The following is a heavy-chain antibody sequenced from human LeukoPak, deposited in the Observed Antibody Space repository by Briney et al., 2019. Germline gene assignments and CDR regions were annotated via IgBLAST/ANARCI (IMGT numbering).Heavy chain of an antibody. V-gene: IGHV4-30-4*08. J-gene: IGHJ4*02. CDR2: IYHSGNT. CDR1: GGSISSGDYY. D-gene: IGHD3-3*01. CDR3: ARGGTRITIAGVVINDFDC. Sequence: SQTLSLTCTVSGGSISSGDYYWSWIRQPPGKGLEWIGYIYHSGNTYYNPSLKSRLTISVDTPRNQFSLKLRSVTAADTAVYYCARGGTRITIAGVVINDFDCWGQGTLVTVSS.